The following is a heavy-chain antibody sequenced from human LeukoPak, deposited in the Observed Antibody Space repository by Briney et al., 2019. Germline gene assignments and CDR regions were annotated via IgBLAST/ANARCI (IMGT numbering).Heavy chain of an antibody. CDR2: IGTKAKNYAT. D-gene: IGHD6-13*01. Sequence: PGGSLRLSCAASGFSFSGSDVHWVRQASGKGLEWVGRIGTKAKNYATEYVASVKGRFTISRDDSENTAYLQMNSLKTEDTAFYYCTAYIRGHYWDQGTLVTVSS. V-gene: IGHV3-73*01. CDR1: GFSFSGSD. J-gene: IGHJ4*02. CDR3: TAYIRGHY.